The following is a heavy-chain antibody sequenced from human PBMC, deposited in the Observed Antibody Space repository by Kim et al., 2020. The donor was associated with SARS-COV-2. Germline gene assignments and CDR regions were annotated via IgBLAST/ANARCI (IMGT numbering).Heavy chain of an antibody. CDR2: IDGGGKTT. J-gene: IGHJ1*01. D-gene: IGHD1-7*01. Sequence: GGSLRLSCRASGFTFSGYAMAWVRQAPGKGLEHVAAIDGGGKTTHHAHSVRGRFTISRDNSNGTLFLQMHSLRVDDTAVYFCGKRANYPILSSHYPIDHWGQGVLVTVSS. V-gene: IGHV3-23*01. CDR3: GKRANYPILSSHYPIDH. CDR1: GFTFSGYA.